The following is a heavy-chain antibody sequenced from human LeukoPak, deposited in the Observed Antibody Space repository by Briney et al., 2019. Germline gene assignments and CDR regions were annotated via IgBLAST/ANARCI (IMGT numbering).Heavy chain of an antibody. D-gene: IGHD6-13*01. CDR3: ARGNGSSSGRFNWFDP. CDR2: MNPNSGNT. V-gene: IGHV1-8*01. Sequence: ASVKVSCKASGYTFTSYDINWVRQATGQGLEWMGWMNPNSGNTGYAQKFQGRVTMTRNTSISTAYIELSSLRSEDTAVYYCARGNGSSSGRFNWFDPWGQGTLVTVSS. CDR1: GYTFTSYD. J-gene: IGHJ5*02.